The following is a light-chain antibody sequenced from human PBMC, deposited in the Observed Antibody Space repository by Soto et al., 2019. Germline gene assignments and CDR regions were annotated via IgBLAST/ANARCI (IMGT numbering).Light chain of an antibody. J-gene: IGLJ2*01. CDR2: DVS. CDR3: SSYTSSSTVV. Sequence: QLVLTQPASVSGSPGQSITISCTGTSSDVGGYNYVSWYQQHPGKAPKLMIYDVSNRPSGVSNRFSGSKSGNTASLTISGRQAADEADYYCSSYTSSSTVVFGGGTKLTVL. CDR1: SSDVGGYNY. V-gene: IGLV2-14*01.